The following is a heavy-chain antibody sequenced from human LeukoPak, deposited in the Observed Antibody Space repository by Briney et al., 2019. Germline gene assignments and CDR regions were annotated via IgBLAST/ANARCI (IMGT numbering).Heavy chain of an antibody. D-gene: IGHD3-9*01. CDR1: GFTFSSYA. V-gene: IGHV3-23*01. CDR3: ARGDPLRYFDWLLLKD. Sequence: GGSLRLSCAASGFTFSSYAMSWVRQAPGKGLELVSAISGSGGSTYYADSVKGRFTISRDNSKNTLYLQKNSLRAEDTAVYYCARGDPLRYFDWLLLKDWGQGTQVTVSS. CDR2: ISGSGGST. J-gene: IGHJ4*02.